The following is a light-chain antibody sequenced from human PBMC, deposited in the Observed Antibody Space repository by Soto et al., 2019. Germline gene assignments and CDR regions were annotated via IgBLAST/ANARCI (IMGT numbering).Light chain of an antibody. V-gene: IGLV2-14*03. CDR1: SSDVGGYNH. Sequence: QSALTQPASVSGSPGQSITISCTGTSSDVGGYNHVSWYQQHPGKAPKLMIYDVTDRPSGVSNRFSGSKSGNTACLAISGLQAEDEADYYCNSYTSTNTLVFGGGTKLTVL. J-gene: IGLJ2*01. CDR2: DVT. CDR3: NSYTSTNTLV.